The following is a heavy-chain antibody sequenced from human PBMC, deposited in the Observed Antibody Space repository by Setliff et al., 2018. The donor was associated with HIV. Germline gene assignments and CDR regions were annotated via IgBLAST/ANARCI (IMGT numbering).Heavy chain of an antibody. J-gene: IGHJ3*02. V-gene: IGHV3-33*06. CDR2: IWHDGSNK. CDR3: AKERRIGVGAPDAFDI. D-gene: IGHD1-26*01. Sequence: HPGGSLRLSCAASGFTFSSYGMHWVRQAPGKGPEWVAVIWHDGSNKYYADSVKGRFTISRDNSKNTLYLQMNSLRAEDTAVYYCAKERRIGVGAPDAFDIWGQRTMVTVSS. CDR1: GFTFSSYG.